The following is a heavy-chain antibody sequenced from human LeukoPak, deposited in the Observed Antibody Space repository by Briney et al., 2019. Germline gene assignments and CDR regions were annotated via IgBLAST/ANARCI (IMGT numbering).Heavy chain of an antibody. D-gene: IGHD2-15*01. CDR2: IYYSGST. CDR3: ARGDYSLFDY. CDR1: GGSITSYH. V-gene: IGHV4-59*01. J-gene: IGHJ4*02. Sequence: SETLSLTCTVSGGSITSYHYSWIRQPPGKGLEWIGYIYYSGSTNYNPSLKSRVTISVDTSKNQFSLKLSSVTAADTAVYYCARGDYSLFDYCGQGALVTVSS.